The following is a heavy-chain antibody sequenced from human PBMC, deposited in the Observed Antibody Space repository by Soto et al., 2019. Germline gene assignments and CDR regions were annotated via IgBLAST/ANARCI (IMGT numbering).Heavy chain of an antibody. J-gene: IGHJ6*02. CDR1: GYTFTSYG. CDR2: ISAYNGNT. V-gene: IGHV1-18*01. D-gene: IGHD3-3*01. Sequence: PSVKVSCKASGYTFTSYGISWVRQAPGQGLEWMGWISAYNGNTNYAQKLQGRVTMTTDTSTSTAYMELRSLRSDDTAVYYCARVGFLEWSMKQYYYYGMDVWGQGTTVTVSS. CDR3: ARVGFLEWSMKQYYYYGMDV.